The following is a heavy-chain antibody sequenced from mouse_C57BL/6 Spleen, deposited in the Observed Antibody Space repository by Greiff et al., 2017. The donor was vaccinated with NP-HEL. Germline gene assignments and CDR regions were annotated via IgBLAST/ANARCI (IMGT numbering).Heavy chain of an antibody. D-gene: IGHD3-2*02. CDR1: GFTFSDYY. V-gene: IGHV5-16*01. CDR2: INYDGSST. Sequence: EVKLMESEGGLVQPGSSMKLSCTASGFTFSDYYMAWVRQVPEKGLEWVANINYDGSSTYYLDSLKSRFIISRDNAKNILYLQMSSLKSEDTATYYCAREERGAAQAWFAYWGKGTLVTVSA. CDR3: AREERGAAQAWFAY. J-gene: IGHJ3*01.